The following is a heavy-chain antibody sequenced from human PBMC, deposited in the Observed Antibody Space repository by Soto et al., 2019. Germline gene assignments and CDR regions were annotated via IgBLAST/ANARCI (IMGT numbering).Heavy chain of an antibody. CDR1: GGSVNSSSYY. J-gene: IGHJ6*02. V-gene: IGHV4-61*01. D-gene: IGHD2-2*01. CDR3: ARTYFTTTSCQAHGMDV. Sequence: QVQLQESGPGLVKPSETLSLTCTVSGGSVNSSSYYWTWIRQPPGKGLECIGYLYYTTNTNYNSSLKSLVTGSVDTFKDQFSLKLISGTAADTAVYYWARTYFTTTSCQAHGMDVWGQGATVTVSS. CDR2: LYYTTNT.